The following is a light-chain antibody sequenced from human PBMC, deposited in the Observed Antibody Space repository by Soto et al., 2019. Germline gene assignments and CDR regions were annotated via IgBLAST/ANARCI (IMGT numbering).Light chain of an antibody. J-gene: IGLJ2*01. V-gene: IGLV2-23*02. Sequence: QSALTQPASESGSPGQSITIPCTGASSDVGSYNLVSWYQQHPGKAPKLMIYEVSRRPSGISNRFSGSKSGNTASLTISGLQAEDEADYYCCSYAGSPTFVIFGGGTKVTVL. CDR1: SSDVGSYNL. CDR2: EVS. CDR3: CSYAGSPTFVI.